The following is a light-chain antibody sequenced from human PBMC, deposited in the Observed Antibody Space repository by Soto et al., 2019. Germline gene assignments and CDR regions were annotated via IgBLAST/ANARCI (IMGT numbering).Light chain of an antibody. J-gene: IGLJ2*01. CDR1: NIGTKS. CDR3: QVWDSTSDLVV. V-gene: IGLV3-21*02. Sequence: SYELTQSPSVSVAPGQTARITCEEDNIGTKSVHWYQQKPGQAPVLVVYDDNDRPSGIPERFSGSNSGTTATLAIRGVEAGDEADYYCQVWDSTSDLVVFGGGTKLTVL. CDR2: DDN.